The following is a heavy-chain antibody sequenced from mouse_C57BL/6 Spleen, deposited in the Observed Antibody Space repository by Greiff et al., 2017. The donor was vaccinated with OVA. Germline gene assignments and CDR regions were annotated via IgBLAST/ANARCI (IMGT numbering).Heavy chain of an antibody. CDR2: IYPGSGST. CDR3: ARGDYGSRSVFFDY. V-gene: IGHV1-55*01. D-gene: IGHD1-1*01. Sequence: VQLQQPGAELVKPGASVKMSCKASGYTFTSYWITWVKQRPGQGLEWIGDIYPGSGSTNYNEKFKSKATLTVDTSSSTAYMQLSSLTSEDSAVYYCARGDYGSRSVFFDYWGQGTTLTVSS. J-gene: IGHJ2*01. CDR1: GYTFTSYW.